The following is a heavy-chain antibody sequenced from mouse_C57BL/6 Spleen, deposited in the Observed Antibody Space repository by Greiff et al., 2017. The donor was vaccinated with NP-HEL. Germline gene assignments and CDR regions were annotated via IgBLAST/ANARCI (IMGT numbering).Heavy chain of an antibody. CDR3: ARSGTIVTTYYFDY. CDR2: ISSGSSTI. CDR1: GFTFSDYG. J-gene: IGHJ2*01. V-gene: IGHV5-17*01. Sequence: EVQGVESGGGLVKPGGSLKLSCAASGFTFSDYGMHWVRQAPEKGLEWVAYISSGSSTIYYVDTVKGRFTIARDNAKNTLFLQMTSLRSEDTAMYYCARSGTIVTTYYFDYWGQGTTLTVSS. D-gene: IGHD2-5*01.